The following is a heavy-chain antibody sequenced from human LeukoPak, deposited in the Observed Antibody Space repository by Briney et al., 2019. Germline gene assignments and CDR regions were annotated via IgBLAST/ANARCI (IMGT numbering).Heavy chain of an antibody. J-gene: IGHJ6*02. V-gene: IGHV3-23*01. CDR1: GFTFSSYA. D-gene: IGHD4-17*01. CDR3: AKNGYGDYGYPYYYYYGMDV. Sequence: GGSLRLSCAASGFTFSSYAMSWVRQAPGKGLEWVSAISGSGGSTYYADSVKGRFTISRDNSKNTLYLQMNSLRAEDTAVYYCAKNGYGDYGYPYYYYYGMDVWAKGPRSPSP. CDR2: ISGSGGST.